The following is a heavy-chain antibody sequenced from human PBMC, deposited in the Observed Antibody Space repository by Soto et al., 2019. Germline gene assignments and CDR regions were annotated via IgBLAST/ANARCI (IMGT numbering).Heavy chain of an antibody. CDR1: GFSFGDSA. CDR2: IRSKAYSGTT. J-gene: IGHJ5*02. V-gene: IGHV3-49*03. CDR3: TRRYSSGWYWFDP. D-gene: IGHD6-19*01. Sequence: GGSLRLSCTASGFSFGDSAMSWFRQAPGKGLEWVGFIRSKAYSGTTEYAASVRGRFTISRDDSKSIAYLQMNSLKTEDTAVYYCTRRYSSGWYWFDPWGQGTLVTVSS.